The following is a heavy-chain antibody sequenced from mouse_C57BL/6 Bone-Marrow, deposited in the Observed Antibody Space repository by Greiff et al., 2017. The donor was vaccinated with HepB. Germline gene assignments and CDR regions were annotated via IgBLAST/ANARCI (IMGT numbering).Heavy chain of an antibody. V-gene: IGHV1-15*01. CDR1: GYTFTDYE. Sequence: QVHVKQSGAELVRPGASVTLSCKASGYTFTDYEIHWVKQTPVHGLEWIGAIDPETGGTAYNQKFKGKAILTVDKSSSTAYMELRSLTSEDSAVYYCTRSDDGYYRYWFAYWGQGTLVTVSA. CDR2: IDPETGGT. D-gene: IGHD2-3*01. CDR3: TRSDDGYYRYWFAY. J-gene: IGHJ3*01.